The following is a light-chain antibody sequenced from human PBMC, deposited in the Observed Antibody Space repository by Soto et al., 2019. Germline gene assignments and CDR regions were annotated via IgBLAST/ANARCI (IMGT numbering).Light chain of an antibody. CDR2: AAS. CDR3: QLYGSSHMFS. J-gene: IGKJ2*01. Sequence: EIVLTQSPGTLPLSPGEGATLSCRASQSISSSYLAWYQQKPGQAPRLLIYAASSRATGIPDRFGGSGSGTDFTLTISRLEPEDFAVYYCQLYGSSHMFSFGQGTKLEIK. V-gene: IGKV3-20*01. CDR1: QSISSSY.